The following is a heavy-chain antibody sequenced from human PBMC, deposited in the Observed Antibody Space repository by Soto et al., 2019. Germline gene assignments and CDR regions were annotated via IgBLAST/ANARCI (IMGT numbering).Heavy chain of an antibody. CDR1: EYAFTSYI. CDR2: INAGNGNT. CDR3: ARGSYFDY. J-gene: IGHJ4*02. Sequence: ASVKVSCKPSEYAFTSYIFHWVRQAPGQRLEWMGWINAGNGNTKYSQKFQGRVTITRDTSATTAYMELSSLRSEDTAVYYCARGSYFDYWGQGTLVTVSS. V-gene: IGHV1-3*01.